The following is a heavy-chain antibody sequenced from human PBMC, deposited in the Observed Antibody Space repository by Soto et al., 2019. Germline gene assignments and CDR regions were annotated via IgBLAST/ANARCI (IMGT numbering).Heavy chain of an antibody. CDR2: INAGNGNT. D-gene: IGHD3-3*01. CDR3: AANYDFWRYYFDY. CDR1: GYTFTSYA. V-gene: IGHV1-3*01. Sequence: ASVKVSCKASGYTFTSYAMHWVRQAPGQRLEWMGWINAGNGNTKYSQKFQGRVTITRDTSASTAYMELSSLRSEDTAVYYCAANYDFWRYYFDYWGQGTLVTVSS. J-gene: IGHJ4*02.